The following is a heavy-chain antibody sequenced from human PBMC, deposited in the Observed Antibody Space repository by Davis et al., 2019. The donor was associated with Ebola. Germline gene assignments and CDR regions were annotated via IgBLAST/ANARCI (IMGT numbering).Heavy chain of an antibody. CDR3: ARERLSGFWSGYPDY. Sequence: GESLKISCAASGFSFYSYWMTWVRQAPGKGLEWVANITHAGREKYYLDSVKGRFTISRDNAKNSVDLQMHSLRAEDTAVYYCARERLSGFWSGYPDYWGQGTLVTVSS. J-gene: IGHJ4*02. V-gene: IGHV3-7*01. D-gene: IGHD3-3*01. CDR1: GFSFYSYW. CDR2: ITHAGREK.